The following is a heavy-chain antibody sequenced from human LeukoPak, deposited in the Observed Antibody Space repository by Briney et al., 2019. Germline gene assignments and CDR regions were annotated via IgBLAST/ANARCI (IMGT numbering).Heavy chain of an antibody. CDR1: ILIYRSYG. Sequence: GVSLTLLCAASILIYRSYGMSWPRQSRGEAVEGVSGMTGSGGGKKYADSVKGRFTISRDNSKNTLYLQMSSLRAEDTAIYYCARHEVRGATTTFDYWGQGTLVTVSS. CDR3: ARHEVRGATTTFDY. D-gene: IGHD1-26*01. V-gene: IGHV3-23*01. J-gene: IGHJ4*02. CDR2: MTGSGGGK.